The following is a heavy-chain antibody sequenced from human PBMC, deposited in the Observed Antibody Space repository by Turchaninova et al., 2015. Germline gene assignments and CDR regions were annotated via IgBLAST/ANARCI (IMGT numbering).Heavy chain of an antibody. CDR3: AGSDYDILTGYYWDFDY. J-gene: IGHJ4*02. D-gene: IGHD3-9*01. Sequence: QVQLQQWGAGLLKPSETLSLTCAAYGVSFSGYYWSWIRNPPGKGLECIGEINNSGSTNYNPSLKSRVTISVDTSKNQFSLKLSSVTAADTAVYYCAGSDYDILTGYYWDFDYWGQGTLVTVSS. V-gene: IGHV4-34*01. CDR2: INNSGST. CDR1: GVSFSGYY.